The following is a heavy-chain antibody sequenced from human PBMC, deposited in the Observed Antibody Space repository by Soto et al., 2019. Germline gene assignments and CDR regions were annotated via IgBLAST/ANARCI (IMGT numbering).Heavy chain of an antibody. CDR1: GFSLTTRGVG. CDR3: AHRPYSYDTGGYWVFDY. Sequence: QITLKESGPTLVKPTQTLTLTCTFSGFSLTTRGVGVGWIRQPPGKALEWLALIYWDDDKVYSPSLKSRLTTTKDTSKNQAALTMTNVYPVDTATYYCAHRPYSYDTGGYWVFDYWGQGALVTVSS. D-gene: IGHD3-22*01. V-gene: IGHV2-5*02. CDR2: IYWDDDK. J-gene: IGHJ4*02.